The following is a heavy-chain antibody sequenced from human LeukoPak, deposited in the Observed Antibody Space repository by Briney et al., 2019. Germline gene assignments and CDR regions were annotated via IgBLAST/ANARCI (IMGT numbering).Heavy chain of an antibody. CDR1: GYSFTSYW. D-gene: IGHD1-26*01. J-gene: IGHJ4*02. Sequence: ESLHISCKGSGYSFTSYWIGWVRQMPGKGLEWMGIIYPGDSDTRYGPSFQGQVTISADKSISTAYLQWSSLKASDTAMYYCARRFKSGSHMVDYWGPGTLGSVSS. V-gene: IGHV5-51*01. CDR2: IYPGDSDT. CDR3: ARRFKSGSHMVDY.